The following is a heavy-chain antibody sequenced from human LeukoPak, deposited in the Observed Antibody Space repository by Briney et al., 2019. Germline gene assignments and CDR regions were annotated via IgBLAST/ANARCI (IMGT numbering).Heavy chain of an antibody. CDR3: ARDLPYDYVWGSYRYGMDV. V-gene: IGHV1-46*01. D-gene: IGHD3-16*02. CDR2: INPSGGNT. Sequence: ASVKVSCKASGYTFTNFYMHWVRQAPGQGLEWMGIINPSGGNTDYAQRFQGRVTMTRDTSTRTVYMEPSSLRSEDTAVYYCARDLPYDYVWGSYRYGMDVWGQGTTVTVSS. CDR1: GYTFTNFY. J-gene: IGHJ6*02.